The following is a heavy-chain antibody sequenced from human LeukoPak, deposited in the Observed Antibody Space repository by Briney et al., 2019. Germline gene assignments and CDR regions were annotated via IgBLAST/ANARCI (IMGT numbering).Heavy chain of an antibody. D-gene: IGHD5-18*01. CDR1: GFTFSNYA. J-gene: IGHJ4*02. Sequence: PGVSLRLSCAASGFTFSNYAMSWVRQAPVKGLELVSAISGSGGYTYYADSVKGRFTISRDNSKNTLYLQMNSLRAEDTAVYFCAKDFDVDTAIISYFDCWGQGTLVTVSS. CDR3: AKDFDVDTAIISYFDC. CDR2: ISGSGGYT. V-gene: IGHV3-23*01.